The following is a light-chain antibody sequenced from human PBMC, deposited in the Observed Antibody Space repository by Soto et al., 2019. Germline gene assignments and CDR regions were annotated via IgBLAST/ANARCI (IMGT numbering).Light chain of an antibody. V-gene: IGLV2-14*01. J-gene: IGLJ1*01. CDR1: RRDVGGYNY. CDR2: EVT. Sequence: QSALTQPASVSGSPGQSITISCTGTRRDVGGYNYVSWYQQYPGKSPKLLIYEVTHRPSGVSNRFSGSKSGNTASLTISGLQAEDEADYYCSSFTSSRAYVFGIGTKLTVL. CDR3: SSFTSSRAYV.